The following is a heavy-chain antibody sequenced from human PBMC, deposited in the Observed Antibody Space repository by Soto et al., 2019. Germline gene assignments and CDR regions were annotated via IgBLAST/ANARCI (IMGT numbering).Heavy chain of an antibody. D-gene: IGHD3-16*01. J-gene: IGHJ4*02. CDR1: GLTATAYR. Sequence: PGGSLRLPFEAPGLTATAYRVHWVPQAPGSGLESVAHRWYNGVRQTYEDYARGRFIIPIDSSTDTIYLQINSLRVEYTANYFLVRESTPPFFDSWGQGTPVTVSS. CDR3: VRESTPPFFDS. V-gene: IGHV3-33*02. CDR2: RWYNGVRQ.